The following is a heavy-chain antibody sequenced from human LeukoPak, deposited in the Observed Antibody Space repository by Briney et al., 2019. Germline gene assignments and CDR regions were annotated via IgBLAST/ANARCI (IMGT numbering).Heavy chain of an antibody. Sequence: SQTLSLTCTVSGGSISSGSYYWSWIRQPAGKGREWIGRIYTSGSTNHNPSLKSRVTISVDTSKNQFSLKLSSVTAADTAVYYCARDFKGDYYYYYMDVWGKGTTVTVSS. V-gene: IGHV4-61*02. CDR2: IYTSGST. CDR1: GGSISSGSYY. CDR3: ARDFKGDYYYYYMDV. J-gene: IGHJ6*03.